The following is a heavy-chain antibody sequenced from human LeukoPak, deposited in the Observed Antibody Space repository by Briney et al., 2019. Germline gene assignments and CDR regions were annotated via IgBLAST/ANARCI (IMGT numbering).Heavy chain of an antibody. CDR3: ARGPQLLWFGELLDY. D-gene: IGHD3-10*01. CDR2: INSNSGGT. J-gene: IGHJ4*02. CDR1: GYTFTGYY. Sequence: GASVKVSCKASGYTFTGYYMHWVRQAPGQGLEWMGWINSNSGGTNYAQKFQGRVTMTRDTSISTAYMELSRLRSDDTAVYYCARGPQLLWFGELLDYWGQGTLVTVSS. V-gene: IGHV1-2*02.